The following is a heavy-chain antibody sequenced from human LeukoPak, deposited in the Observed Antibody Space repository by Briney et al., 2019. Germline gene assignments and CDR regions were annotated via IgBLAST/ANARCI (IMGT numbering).Heavy chain of an antibody. Sequence: SETLSLTCTVSGGSISSYYWSWIRQPAGKGLEWIGRIYTSGSTYYDPSLKSRVTISVDTSKNQFSLKPNSVTAADTAVYYCARAEYYYDSSGYYSYFDYWGQGTLVTVSS. CDR2: IYTSGST. CDR1: GGSISSYY. D-gene: IGHD3-22*01. CDR3: ARAEYYYDSSGYYSYFDY. J-gene: IGHJ4*02. V-gene: IGHV4-4*07.